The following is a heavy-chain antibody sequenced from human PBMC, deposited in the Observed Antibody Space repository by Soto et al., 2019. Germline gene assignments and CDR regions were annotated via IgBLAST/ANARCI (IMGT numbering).Heavy chain of an antibody. CDR2: ISGSGGST. Sequence: PGGSLRLSCAASGFTFSSYAMSWVRQAPGKGLEWVSAISGSGGSTYYADSVKGRFTISRDNSKNTLYLQMNSLRAEDTAVYYCAKDQYYYDSSGYYYVDYWGQGTLVTVSS. CDR1: GFTFSSYA. V-gene: IGHV3-23*01. CDR3: AKDQYYYDSSGYYYVDY. D-gene: IGHD3-22*01. J-gene: IGHJ4*02.